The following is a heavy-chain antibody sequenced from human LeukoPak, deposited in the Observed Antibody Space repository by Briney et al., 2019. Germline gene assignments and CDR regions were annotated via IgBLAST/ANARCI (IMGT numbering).Heavy chain of an antibody. CDR3: ARSSSSFDY. CDR2: ISYDGSNK. D-gene: IGHD6-6*01. V-gene: IGHV3-30-3*01. CDR1: GFTFSSYA. Sequence: GGSLRLSCAASGFTFSSYAMHWVRQAPGKGLEWVAVISYDGSNKYYADSVRGRFTISRDNAKNSLYLQMNSLRAEDTAVYYCARSSSSFDYWGQGTLVTVSS. J-gene: IGHJ4*02.